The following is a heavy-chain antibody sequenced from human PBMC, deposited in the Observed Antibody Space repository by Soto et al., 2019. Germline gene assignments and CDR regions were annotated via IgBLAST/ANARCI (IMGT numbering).Heavy chain of an antibody. V-gene: IGHV3-33*01. CDR2: IWYDGSNK. D-gene: IGHD6-13*01. CDR3: ARGPAGWKQKLVRYYDPADY. CDR1: GFTFSSYG. J-gene: IGHJ4*02. Sequence: VGSLRLSCAASGFTFSSYGMHWVRQAPGKGLEWVAVIWYDGSNKYYADSVKGRFTISRDNSKNTLYLQMNSLRAEDTAVYYCARGPAGWKQKLVRYYDPADYWGQGTLVTVSS.